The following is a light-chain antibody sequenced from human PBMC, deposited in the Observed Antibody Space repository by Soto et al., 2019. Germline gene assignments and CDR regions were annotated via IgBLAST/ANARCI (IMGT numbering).Light chain of an antibody. Sequence: IQMTQSPSSLSASVGDRVNITCRASQSISSYLHCYQQTPGKAPKLLIYSASNLQSGVPSRFSGSGSGTDFTLTISSLQPEDFATYYVQQWYNTPQTFGQGTRLETK. CDR2: SAS. CDR3: QQWYNTPQT. CDR1: QSISSY. V-gene: IGKV1-39*01. J-gene: IGKJ5*01.